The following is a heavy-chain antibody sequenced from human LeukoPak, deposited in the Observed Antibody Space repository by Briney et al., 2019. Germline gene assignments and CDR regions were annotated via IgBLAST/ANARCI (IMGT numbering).Heavy chain of an antibody. CDR3: TRGTSRCWYFDL. Sequence: GGSLRLSCAASGFTVTSNYMRWVRQTPGKGLEWVSVIYSDGSTFYVDSVKGRFTISRHNSRNTLYLQMNSLRVEDTAVYFCTRGTSRCWYFDLWPRGTLVSVSS. CDR1: GFTVTSNY. J-gene: IGHJ2*01. D-gene: IGHD1-1*01. V-gene: IGHV3-53*04. CDR2: IYSDGST.